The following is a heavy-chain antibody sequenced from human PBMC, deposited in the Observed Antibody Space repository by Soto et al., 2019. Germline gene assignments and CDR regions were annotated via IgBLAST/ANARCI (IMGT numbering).Heavy chain of an antibody. V-gene: IGHV5-51*07. CDR2: IYPGDSDT. Sequence: GESLKISCKGSGYSFTSYWIGWVHQMPGKGLEWMGIIYPGDSDTRYSPSFQGQVTISADKSISTAYLQWSSLKASDTAMYYCARGPNYYYYGMDVYGQGTTVTISS. CDR1: GYSFTSYW. CDR3: ARGPNYYYYGMDV. J-gene: IGHJ6*02.